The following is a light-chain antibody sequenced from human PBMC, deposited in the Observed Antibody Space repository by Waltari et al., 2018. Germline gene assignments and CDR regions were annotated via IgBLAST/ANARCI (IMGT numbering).Light chain of an antibody. CDR1: QDIGTW. J-gene: IGKJ1*01. CDR2: KAS. V-gene: IGKV1-5*03. CDR3: QQFDTYPWT. Sequence: DIQLTQSPPTLSASVGDRVPITCRASQDIGTWLAWYQQKPGKAPKLLLYKASRLQSGVPSRFSGRGSGTEFTLTISSLQPEDFATFYCQQFDTYPWTFGQGTKVDIK.